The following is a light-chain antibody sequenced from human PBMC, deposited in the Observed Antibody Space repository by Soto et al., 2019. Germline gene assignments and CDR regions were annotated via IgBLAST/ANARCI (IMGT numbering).Light chain of an antibody. CDR3: QQSYSTLPFT. V-gene: IGKV1-39*01. Sequence: IHMTHAPSSLSASVVYRVTITCLSSQNIGGYLMWYQQKPGQAPRLLIYGATSLQSGVPTRFSGSGSGTDFTLTISSLQPEDFATYYCQQSYSTLPFTFGPGTKVDIK. CDR2: GAT. CDR1: QNIGGY. J-gene: IGKJ3*01.